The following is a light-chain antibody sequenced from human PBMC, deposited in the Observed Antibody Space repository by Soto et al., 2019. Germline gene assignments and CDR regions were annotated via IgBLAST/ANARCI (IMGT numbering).Light chain of an antibody. V-gene: IGKV3-15*01. CDR3: QSDNDGHCS. Sequence: EIVMTQSPAALPVSPGERVTLSCRASESLSPYLAWYQHTPGQAPRLLIAGASTQATGIPARVSGSGSEADPANTISSRQSMDGAEYEGQSDNDGHCSVGEGKKVEI. CDR1: ESLSPY. CDR2: GAS. J-gene: IGKJ2*01.